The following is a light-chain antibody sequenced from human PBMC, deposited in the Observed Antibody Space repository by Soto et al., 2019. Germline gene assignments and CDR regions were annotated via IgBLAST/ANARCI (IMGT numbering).Light chain of an antibody. CDR1: QTISSW. CDR2: KAS. CDR3: QHYNSYSEA. J-gene: IGKJ1*01. V-gene: IGKV1-5*03. Sequence: DIQMTQSPSTLSGSVGYRVTITCRASQTISSWLAWYQQKPGKAPKLLIYKASTLKSGVPSRFSGSGSGTEFTLTISSLQTDDFATYYCQHYNSYSEAFGKGTRWIS.